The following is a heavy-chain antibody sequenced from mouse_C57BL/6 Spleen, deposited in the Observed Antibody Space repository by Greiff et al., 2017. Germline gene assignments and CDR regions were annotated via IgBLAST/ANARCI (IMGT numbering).Heavy chain of an antibody. Sequence: QVQLQQPGAELVKPGASVKMSCKASGYTFTSYWITWVKQRPGQGLEWIGDIYPGSGSTNYNEKFKSKATLTVDTSSSTAYMQLSSLTSEDSAVYYCARDMGKGYYDYDAPYFDYWGQGTTLTVSS. D-gene: IGHD2-4*01. CDR3: ARDMGKGYYDYDAPYFDY. J-gene: IGHJ2*01. CDR1: GYTFTSYW. CDR2: IYPGSGST. V-gene: IGHV1-55*01.